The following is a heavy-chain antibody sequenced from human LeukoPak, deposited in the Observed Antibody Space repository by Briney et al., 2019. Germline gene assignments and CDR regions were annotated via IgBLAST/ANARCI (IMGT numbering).Heavy chain of an antibody. CDR3: AKDPVNDSSGYYPYYFDY. Sequence: GGSLRLSCAASGFTFSDYYMSWVRQAPGKGLEWVSAISGSGGSTYYADSVKGRFTISRDNSKNTLYLQMNSLRAEDTAVYYCAKDPVNDSSGYYPYYFDYWGQGTLVTVSS. V-gene: IGHV3-23*01. CDR1: GFTFSDYY. D-gene: IGHD3-22*01. J-gene: IGHJ4*02. CDR2: ISGSGGST.